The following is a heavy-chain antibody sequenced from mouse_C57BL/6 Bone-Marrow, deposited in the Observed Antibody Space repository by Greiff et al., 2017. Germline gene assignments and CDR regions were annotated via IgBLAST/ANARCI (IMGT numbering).Heavy chain of an antibody. D-gene: IGHD1-1*01. CDR2: FYPGSGSI. V-gene: IGHV1-62-2*01. Sequence: VKLQESGAELVKPGASVKLSCKASGYTFTEYTIHWVKQRSGQGLEWIGWFYPGSGSIKYNEKFKDKATLTADKSSSTVYMELSRLTSEDSAVYFCARHEAPFITTVVGYFDVWGTGTTVTVSS. CDR3: ARHEAPFITTVVGYFDV. J-gene: IGHJ1*03. CDR1: GYTFTEYT.